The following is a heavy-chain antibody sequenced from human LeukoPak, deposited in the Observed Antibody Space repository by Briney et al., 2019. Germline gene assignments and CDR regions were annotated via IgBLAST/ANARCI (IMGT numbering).Heavy chain of an antibody. Sequence: ASVTVSCKASGYTFTSYYMHWVRPAPGQGLGWVGIINPSGGSTSYAQKFQGRVTMTRDTSTSTVYMELSSLRSEDTAVYYCARDFGYSYGYGYFDYWGQGTLVSVSS. J-gene: IGHJ4*02. D-gene: IGHD5-18*01. V-gene: IGHV1-46*01. CDR1: GYTFTSYY. CDR2: INPSGGST. CDR3: ARDFGYSYGYGYFDY.